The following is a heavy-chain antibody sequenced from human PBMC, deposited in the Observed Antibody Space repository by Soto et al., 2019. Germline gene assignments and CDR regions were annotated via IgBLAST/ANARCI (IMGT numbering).Heavy chain of an antibody. CDR2: IIPILGIA. V-gene: IGHV1-69*10. CDR1: GGTFSSYA. Sequence: ASVKVSCKASGGTFSSYAISWVRQAPGQGLEWMGGIIPILGIANYAQKFQGSVTITADKSTSTAYMELSSLRSEDTAVYYCARGYSSSSWFDPWGQGTLVTVSS. J-gene: IGHJ5*02. CDR3: ARGYSSSSWFDP. D-gene: IGHD6-6*01.